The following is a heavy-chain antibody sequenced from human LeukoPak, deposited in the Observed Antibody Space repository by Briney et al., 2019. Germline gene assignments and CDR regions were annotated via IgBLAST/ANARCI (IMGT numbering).Heavy chain of an antibody. CDR1: GGSFSGYY. D-gene: IGHD3-22*01. J-gene: IGHJ3*02. Sequence: KPSETLSLTCAVYGGSFSGYYWSWIRQPPGKGLEWLGEINHSGSTNYNPSLKSRVTISVDTSKNQFSLKLSSVTAADTAVYYCARAQYYYDSSGYYYRPTDDAFDIWGQGTMVTVSS. V-gene: IGHV4-34*01. CDR2: INHSGST. CDR3: ARAQYYYDSSGYYYRPTDDAFDI.